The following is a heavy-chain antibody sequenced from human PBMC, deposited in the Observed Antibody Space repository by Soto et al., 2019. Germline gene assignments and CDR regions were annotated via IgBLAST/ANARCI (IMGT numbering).Heavy chain of an antibody. CDR2: ISGSGGST. J-gene: IGHJ4*02. D-gene: IGHD6-19*01. CDR1: VFTVSSYA. Sequence: GSLRLAGAASVFTVSSYAMSWVRQAPGKGLEWVSAISGSGGSTYYADSVKGRFTISRDNSKNTLYLQMNSLRAEDTAVYYCAKGISVAGPIDYWGQGTLVTVSS. CDR3: AKGISVAGPIDY. V-gene: IGHV3-23*01.